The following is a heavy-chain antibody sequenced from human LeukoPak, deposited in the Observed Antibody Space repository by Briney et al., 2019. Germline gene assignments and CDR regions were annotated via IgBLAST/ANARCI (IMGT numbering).Heavy chain of an antibody. CDR3: ARDFGHYYDSSGYQRGAFDI. CDR2: VYYSGTT. D-gene: IGHD3-22*01. CDR1: GGSISSYY. V-gene: IGHV4-59*08. J-gene: IGHJ3*02. Sequence: PSETLSLTCTVSGGSISSYYWNWIRQPPGKGLEWIGYVYYSGTTYYNPSLKSRVTISVDTSKNQFSLKLSSVTAADTAVYYCARDFGHYYDSSGYQRGAFDIWGQGTMVTVSS.